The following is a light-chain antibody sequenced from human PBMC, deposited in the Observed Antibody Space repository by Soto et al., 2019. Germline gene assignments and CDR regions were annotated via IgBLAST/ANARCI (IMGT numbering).Light chain of an antibody. CDR1: QSVSSSY. V-gene: IGKV3-20*01. Sequence: EIVLTQSPGTLSLSPGERATLSCRASQSVSSSYLAWYQQKPGQAPRLLIYGASSRATGIPDRFSGSGSGTDXXXTXXRXEPEDFAVXXXXXYGSSPPWTFGQGTKVEIK. CDR2: GAS. J-gene: IGKJ1*01. CDR3: XXYGSSPPWT.